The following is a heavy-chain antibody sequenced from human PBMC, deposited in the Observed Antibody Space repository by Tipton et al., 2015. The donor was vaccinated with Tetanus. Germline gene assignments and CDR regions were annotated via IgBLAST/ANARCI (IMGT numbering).Heavy chain of an antibody. CDR3: ARANYDNFKKGPFDS. CDR2: VSSSGRT. D-gene: IGHD3-3*01. CDR1: GGSLRGGDYH. Sequence: QLVQSGTEVKPSETLSLTCSVTGGSLRGGDYHWSWIRQPPGKGLEWLAYVSSSGRTNSNYDLKSRITTSHDTSKNQFFLRLTSVTSADTAVYYCARANYDNFKKGPFDSWGQGTLVIVSS. V-gene: IGHV4-61*08. J-gene: IGHJ4*02.